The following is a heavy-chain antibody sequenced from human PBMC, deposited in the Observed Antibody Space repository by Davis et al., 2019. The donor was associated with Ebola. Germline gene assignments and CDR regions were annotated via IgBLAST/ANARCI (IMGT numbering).Heavy chain of an antibody. CDR1: GFSFSNYG. J-gene: IGHJ4*02. CDR3: ARGGCGNGVCTRDFDY. V-gene: IGHV3-48*02. D-gene: IGHD2-8*01. Sequence: PGGSLRLSCVVSGFSFSNYGMNWVRQAPGKGLEWVSYSSTTISTTYYADSVKGRFTMSRDNGKNSVYLQMSSLRDEDTAVYYCARGGCGNGVCTRDFDYWGQGTLVTVSS. CDR2: SSTTISTT.